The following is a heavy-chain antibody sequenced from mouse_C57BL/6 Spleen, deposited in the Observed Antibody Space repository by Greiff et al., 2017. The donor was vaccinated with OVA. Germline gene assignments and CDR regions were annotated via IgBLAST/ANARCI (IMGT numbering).Heavy chain of an antibody. CDR3: AKEGDYSNFFGY. CDR1: GYTFTSYW. D-gene: IGHD2-5*01. J-gene: IGHJ2*01. Sequence: VQLQQPGAELVKPGASVKLSCKASGYTFTSYWMHWVKQRPGQGLEWIGMIHPNSGSTNYNEKFKSKATLTVDKSSSTAYMQLSSLTSEDSAVYYCAKEGDYSNFFGYRGKGTTLTVSS. V-gene: IGHV1-64*01. CDR2: IHPNSGST.